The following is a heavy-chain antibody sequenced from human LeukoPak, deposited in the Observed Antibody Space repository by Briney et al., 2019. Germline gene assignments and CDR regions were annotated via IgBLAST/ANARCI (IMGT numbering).Heavy chain of an antibody. CDR2: ISSSGSTI. Sequence: GGSLRLSCAASGFTFSDYYMSWIRQAPGKGLEWVSYISSSGSTIYYADSVKGRFTISRDNAKNSLYLQMNSLRAEDTAVFYCAREGRYSSSWVDYWGQGTLVTVSS. D-gene: IGHD6-13*01. J-gene: IGHJ4*02. V-gene: IGHV3-11*01. CDR3: AREGRYSSSWVDY. CDR1: GFTFSDYY.